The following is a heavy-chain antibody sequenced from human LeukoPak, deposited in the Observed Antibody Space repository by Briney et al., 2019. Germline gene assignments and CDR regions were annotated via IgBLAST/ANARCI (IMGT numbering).Heavy chain of an antibody. V-gene: IGHV1-18*01. CDR2: ISAENGNT. J-gene: IGHJ4*02. Sequence: ASVKVSCKASGYTFNKYGITWVRQAPGQGLEWMGWISAENGNTNYAKKVQGRVTMTTDTSTSTAYMELRSLRSDDTAVYYCARDLLGHCSDGVCYEVLDYWGQGTVVTVSS. CDR3: ARDLLGHCSDGVCYEVLDY. D-gene: IGHD2-8*01. CDR1: GYTFNKYG.